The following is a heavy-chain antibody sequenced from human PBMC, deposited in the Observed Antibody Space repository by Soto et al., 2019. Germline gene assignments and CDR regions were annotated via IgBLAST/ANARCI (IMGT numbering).Heavy chain of an antibody. CDR2: TYYRSKWYN. CDR1: GDSVSSNSAA. D-gene: IGHD6-13*01. Sequence: SQTLSLTCAISGDSVSSNSAAWNWIRQSPSRGLEWLGRTYYRSKWYNDYAVSVKSRITINPDTSKNQFSLQLNSVTPEDTAVYYCARGARFTAAAGTRCFDYWGQGTPVTVSS. J-gene: IGHJ4*01. CDR3: ARGARFTAAAGTRCFDY. V-gene: IGHV6-1*01.